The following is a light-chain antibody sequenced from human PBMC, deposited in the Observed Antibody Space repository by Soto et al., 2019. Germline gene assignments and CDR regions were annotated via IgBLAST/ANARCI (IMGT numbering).Light chain of an antibody. Sequence: ESVLTQSPGTLSMSPGERATLSCRASQSVSSSYSAWYQQKPGQAPRLLIYGASSRATGIPDRFSGSGSGTDFTLTISRLEPEEFAVYYCQQYGSSPFTFGPGTKVDIK. CDR1: QSVSSSY. CDR2: GAS. J-gene: IGKJ3*01. V-gene: IGKV3-20*01. CDR3: QQYGSSPFT.